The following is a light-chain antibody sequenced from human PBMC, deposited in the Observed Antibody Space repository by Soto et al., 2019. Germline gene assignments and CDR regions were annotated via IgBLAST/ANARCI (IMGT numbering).Light chain of an antibody. V-gene: IGLV1-44*01. CDR3: AAWGGTLNVVL. Sequence: QSVLTQPPSASGTPGQRVTISCSGSGXNIGTNTVNWYKQVPGTAPTLLIYTDRQRPAGVPDRFSGSRSGTSASLAISWLQSEDEADYYCAAWGGTLNVVLFGGGTQLTVL. CDR1: GXNIGTNT. J-gene: IGLJ2*01. CDR2: TDR.